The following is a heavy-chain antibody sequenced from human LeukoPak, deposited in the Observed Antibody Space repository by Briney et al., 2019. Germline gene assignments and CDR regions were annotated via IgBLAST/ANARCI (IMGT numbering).Heavy chain of an antibody. CDR2: ISGSGDYT. D-gene: IGHD3-10*01. CDR3: AKVTYGSGTYGAFDS. CDR1: GFTFSRYW. J-gene: IGHJ4*02. V-gene: IGHV3-23*01. Sequence: PGGSLRLSCAASGFTFSRYWMSWVRQAPGKGLEWVSTISGSGDYTYYADSVKGRFTISRDNSKNTLYLQMNSLRAEYTAVYYCAKVTYGSGTYGAFDSWGQGTLVTVSS.